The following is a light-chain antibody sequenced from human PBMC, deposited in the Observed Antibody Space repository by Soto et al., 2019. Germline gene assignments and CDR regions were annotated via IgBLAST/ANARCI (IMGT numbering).Light chain of an antibody. CDR1: QSVSSN. CDR3: QQYDSYPYT. CDR2: GAS. V-gene: IGKV3-15*01. Sequence: EIVMTQSPATLSVSPGERATLSCRASQSVSSNLAWYQQKPGQAPRLLIYGASTRATGIPARFSVSGSGTEFTLTISSLQSEDFATYYCQQYDSYPYTFGQGTKLEIK. J-gene: IGKJ2*01.